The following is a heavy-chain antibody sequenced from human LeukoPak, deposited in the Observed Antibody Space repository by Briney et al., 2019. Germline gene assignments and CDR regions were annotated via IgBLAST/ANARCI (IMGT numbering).Heavy chain of an antibody. Sequence: GGSLRLSCAASGFTFSNFWMHWVRQAPGKGLEWVSGISWNSGNIDYADSVKGRFTISRDNAKNSLYLQMDSLRAEDTALYYCAASTVTYHFDYWGQGTLVTVSS. D-gene: IGHD4-17*01. CDR1: GFTFSNFW. J-gene: IGHJ4*02. CDR2: ISWNSGNI. V-gene: IGHV3-9*01. CDR3: AASTVTYHFDY.